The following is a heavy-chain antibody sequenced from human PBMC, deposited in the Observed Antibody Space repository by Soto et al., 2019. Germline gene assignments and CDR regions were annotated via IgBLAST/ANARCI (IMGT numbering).Heavy chain of an antibody. CDR1: GFTFSSYA. CDR3: AKALSYFGRGVVSGYYYGMDV. V-gene: IGHV3-23*01. CDR2: ISGSGGST. D-gene: IGHD3-16*01. Sequence: GGSLRLSCAASGFTFSSYAMSWVRQAPGKGLEWVSAISGSGGSTYYADSVKGRFTISRDNSKNTLYLQMNSLRAEDTAVYYRAKALSYFGRGVVSGYYYGMDVWGKGTTVTVSS. J-gene: IGHJ6*04.